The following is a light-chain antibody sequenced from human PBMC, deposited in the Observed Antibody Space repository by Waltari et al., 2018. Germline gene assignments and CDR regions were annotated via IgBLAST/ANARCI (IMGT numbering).Light chain of an antibody. Sequence: EIVLTQSPATLSLSPAESATPSCRASQLVPRYLAWAQQKPGQPPRLLISDASKRATGVPARFSGSGSGTDFTLTISSLEPEDFAVYYCQQRSHWPPLTFGGGTMVEL. CDR3: QQRSHWPPLT. J-gene: IGKJ4*01. CDR2: DAS. V-gene: IGKV3-11*01. CDR1: QLVPRY.